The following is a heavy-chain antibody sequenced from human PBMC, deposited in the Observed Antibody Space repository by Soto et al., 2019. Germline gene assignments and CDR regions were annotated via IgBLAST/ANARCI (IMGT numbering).Heavy chain of an antibody. J-gene: IGHJ6*04. D-gene: IGHD2-15*01. CDR3: ARGFSFSDNSDTDQNYFYYGLKV. CDR2: IYQSGIT. Sequence: SETVSLTCDFSGGTITTGHCWTWVRHSPGKRLDRLGEIYQSGITNDNPALNNRLSISKVQSKNQFSLKCTPLTAADTALYFCARGFSFSDNSDTDQNYFYYGLKVWAKGTTVTV. CDR1: GGTITTGHC. V-gene: IGHV4-4*02.